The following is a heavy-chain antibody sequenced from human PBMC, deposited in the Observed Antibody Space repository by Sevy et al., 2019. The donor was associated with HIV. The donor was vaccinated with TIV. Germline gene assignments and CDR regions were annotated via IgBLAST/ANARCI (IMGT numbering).Heavy chain of an antibody. CDR2: IYYTGST. CDR1: GGSISAYY. J-gene: IGHJ5*02. V-gene: IGHV4-59*01. Sequence: SQTLSLTCTVSGGSISAYYWSWIRQPRGKPLEYVGYIYYTGSTNYNPSLKSRVTISVDTSKNQFSLKLNSVTAADTAVYFCARAPPVRSGDDSLNWFDPWGQGTLVTVSS. CDR3: ARAPPVRSGDDSLNWFDP. D-gene: IGHD5-12*01.